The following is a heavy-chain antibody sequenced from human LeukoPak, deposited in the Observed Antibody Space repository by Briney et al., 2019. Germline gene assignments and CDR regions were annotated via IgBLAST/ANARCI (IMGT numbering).Heavy chain of an antibody. D-gene: IGHD1-7*01. V-gene: IGHV3-23*01. Sequence: GGSLRLSCAVSGFTFSNYAMSWVRQAPGKGLEWVSSISGSGYSTYYADSVKGRFTISRDSSKYTLHLQMNSLRAEDTAVYYCARGWDYSLDYWGQGTLVTVSS. CDR1: GFTFSNYA. CDR2: ISGSGYST. CDR3: ARGWDYSLDY. J-gene: IGHJ4*02.